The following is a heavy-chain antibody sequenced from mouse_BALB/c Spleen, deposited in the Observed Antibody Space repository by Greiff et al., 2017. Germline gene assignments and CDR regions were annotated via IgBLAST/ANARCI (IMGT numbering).Heavy chain of an antibody. CDR2: IDPETGGT. J-gene: IGHJ2*01. CDR1: GYTFTDYE. V-gene: IGHV1-15*01. CDR3: TSYYRYFDY. D-gene: IGHD2-12*01. Sequence: QVQLQQSGAELVRPGASVTLSCKASGYTFTDYEMHWVKQTPVHGLEWIGAIDPETGGTAYNQKFKGKATLTADKSSSTAYMELRSLTSEDSAVYYCTSYYRYFDYWGQGTTLTVSS.